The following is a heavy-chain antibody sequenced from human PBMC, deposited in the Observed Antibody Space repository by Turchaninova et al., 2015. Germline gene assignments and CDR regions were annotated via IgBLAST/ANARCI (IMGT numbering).Heavy chain of an antibody. CDR1: GFPLSTRGVG. D-gene: IGHD3-22*01. V-gene: IGHV2-5*02. CDR2: RYLDDDK. Sequence: QIPLKESGPTLLKPTQTLTLTCTFLGFPLSTRGVGVGWIRQPPGQALEWLALRYLDDDKGYSPSLKSRLTVTKDTSKNQVVLTMTNVDPVDTATYFCARLVYYDSSRYYRYYFDYWGQGTLVTVSS. CDR3: ARLVYYDSSRYYRYYFDY. J-gene: IGHJ4*02.